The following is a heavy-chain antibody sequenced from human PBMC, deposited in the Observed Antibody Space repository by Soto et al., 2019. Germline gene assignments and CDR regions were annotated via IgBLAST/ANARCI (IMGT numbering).Heavy chain of an antibody. J-gene: IGHJ4*02. Sequence: QVQLVQSGAEVKEPGASVKISCKGSGYTFTNFYIHWVRQAPGQGLEWMGIVNPNGGSTNYAQNFKGRITISRDTSTSTVYMDLSSLRSEDTAVYYCARGLASGDYGGQGTLVTVSS. D-gene: IGHD6-6*01. CDR1: GYTFTNFY. V-gene: IGHV1-46*01. CDR3: ARGLASGDY. CDR2: VNPNGGST.